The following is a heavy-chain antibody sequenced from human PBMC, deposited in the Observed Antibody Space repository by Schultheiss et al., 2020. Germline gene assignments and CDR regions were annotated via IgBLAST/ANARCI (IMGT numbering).Heavy chain of an antibody. CDR1: GFSFSSYA. CDR2: ISYDGSNK. D-gene: IGHD1-26*01. J-gene: IGHJ6*02. V-gene: IGHV3-30*04. Sequence: GGSLRLSCAASGFSFSSYALHWVRQAPGKGLEWVTVISYDGSNKYYADSVKGRFTISRDNSKNTLYLQMNSLRAEDTAVYYCARGSGSYRGYYYGMDVWGQGTTVTVYS. CDR3: ARGSGSYRGYYYGMDV.